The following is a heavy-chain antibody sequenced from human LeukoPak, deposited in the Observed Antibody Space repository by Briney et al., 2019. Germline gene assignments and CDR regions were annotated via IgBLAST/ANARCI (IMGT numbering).Heavy chain of an antibody. J-gene: IGHJ5*02. CDR3: ARGTANWFDP. D-gene: IGHD3-10*01. CDR1: GGSIKSHY. V-gene: IGHV4-59*11. Sequence: SETLSLTCSVSGGSIKSHYWSWIRQTPAKGLEWIGYIYYSGSPLYNPSLKSRVTISVDTSKNQFSLKLSSVTAADAAAYYCARGTANWFDPWGQGTLVTVSS. CDR2: IYYSGSP.